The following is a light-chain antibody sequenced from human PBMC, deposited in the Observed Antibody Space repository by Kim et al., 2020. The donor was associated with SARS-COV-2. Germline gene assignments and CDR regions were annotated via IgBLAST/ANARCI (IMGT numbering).Light chain of an antibody. Sequence: SPGERATLSCRASQSVSNNFLAWYQQKSGQAPRLLIYGASSTATGIPDRFSGRGSGTDFTLTISRLEPEDFAVYYCQQYGSSPLTFGQGTKVDIK. V-gene: IGKV3-20*01. CDR3: QQYGSSPLT. CDR2: GAS. J-gene: IGKJ1*01. CDR1: QSVSNNF.